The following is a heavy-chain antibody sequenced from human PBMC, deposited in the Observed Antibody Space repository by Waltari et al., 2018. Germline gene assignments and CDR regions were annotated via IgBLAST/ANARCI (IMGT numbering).Heavy chain of an antibody. CDR3: APLPGGSGQTFDY. J-gene: IGHJ4*02. V-gene: IGHV1-69-2*01. CDR2: IDPEDGET. D-gene: IGHD3-10*01. Sequence: EVELVQSGAEVKKPGATVKISCTASGYTFMAYFMHWVQQAPGKGREWMGRIDPEDGETVYSEKFQGRVTITADTSTDTAYMELSSLTSGDTAVYYCAPLPGGSGQTFDYWGQGTLVTVS. CDR1: GYTFMAYF.